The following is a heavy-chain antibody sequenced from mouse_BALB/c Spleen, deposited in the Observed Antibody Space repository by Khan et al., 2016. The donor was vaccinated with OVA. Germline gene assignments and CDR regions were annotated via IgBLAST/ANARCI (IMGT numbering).Heavy chain of an antibody. Sequence: QVRLQQSGTELVKPGASVRLSCKASGYTFTSYQMYWVKQRPGQGLEWIGEITPSNGGTNYNEKFKSKATLTVDESSSTAFMQLSSLKTEDSAVYSCIGGGYGGFAYWGQGTLVTVSA. CDR1: GYTFTSYQ. CDR3: IGGGYGGFAY. CDR2: ITPSNGGT. J-gene: IGHJ3*01. D-gene: IGHD3-1*01. V-gene: IGHV1-53*01.